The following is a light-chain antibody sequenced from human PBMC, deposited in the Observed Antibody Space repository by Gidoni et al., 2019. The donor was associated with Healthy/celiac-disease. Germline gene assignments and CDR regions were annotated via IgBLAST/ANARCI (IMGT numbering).Light chain of an antibody. Sequence: DIQMTQSPSTLSASVGDRVTITCRDSQSISSWLAWYQQKPGKAPKLLIYDASSLESGVPSRFSGSGSGTEFTLTISSLQPDDFAPYYCHQYNSYSHVFGQGTKVEIK. J-gene: IGKJ1*01. CDR1: QSISSW. CDR3: HQYNSYSHV. V-gene: IGKV1-5*01. CDR2: DAS.